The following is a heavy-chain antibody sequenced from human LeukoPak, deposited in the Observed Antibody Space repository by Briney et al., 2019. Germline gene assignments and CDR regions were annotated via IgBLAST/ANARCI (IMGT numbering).Heavy chain of an antibody. CDR2: INTISGGT. V-gene: IGHV1-2*02. J-gene: IGHJ4*01. D-gene: IGHD6-19*01. CDR3: ARGREVAGTVGY. Sequence: ASVKVSCKASGYTFIDYHMHWVRQAPGQGLEWIGWINTISGGTNYAQKFQGRVTMTRDTSISTAYMELSRLTSDDTAVYYCARGREVAGTVGYWGHGTLVTVSS. CDR1: GYTFIDYH.